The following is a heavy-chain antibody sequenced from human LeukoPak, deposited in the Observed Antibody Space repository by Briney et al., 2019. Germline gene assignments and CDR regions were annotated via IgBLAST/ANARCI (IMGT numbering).Heavy chain of an antibody. CDR3: AKGEVPAASELDY. Sequence: GGSLRLSCTVSGFTFSSYSMNWVRQAPGKGLEWVSSISSSSSYIYYADSVKGRFTISRDNAKNSLYLQMNSLRAEDTAVYYCAKGEVPAASELDYWGQGTLVTVSS. V-gene: IGHV3-21*04. J-gene: IGHJ4*02. CDR2: ISSSSSYI. D-gene: IGHD2-2*01. CDR1: GFTFSSYS.